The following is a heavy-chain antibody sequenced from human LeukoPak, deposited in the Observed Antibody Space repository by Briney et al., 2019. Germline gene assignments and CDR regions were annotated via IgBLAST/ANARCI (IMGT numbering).Heavy chain of an antibody. CDR2: INPSDGST. J-gene: IGHJ4*02. CDR3: ARHQGAGEYPFDI. Sequence: AAVNVTPTASGYTFTGYYMHWVRQPPGQGLEWMGIINPSDGSTTYAQKFQGRVTMTRDTSTSTIYMELSSLRSEDTAVYYCARHQGAGEYPFDIWGQGTLVTVSS. D-gene: IGHD3-16*01. V-gene: IGHV1-46*01. CDR1: GYTFTGYY.